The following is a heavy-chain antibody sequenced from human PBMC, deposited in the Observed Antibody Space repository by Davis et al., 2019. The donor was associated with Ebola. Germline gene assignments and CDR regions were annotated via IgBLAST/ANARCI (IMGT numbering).Heavy chain of an antibody. CDR1: GFTFSNYA. V-gene: IGHV3-53*01. CDR3: ASSRTTRSYYFDY. J-gene: IGHJ4*02. D-gene: IGHD4-17*01. Sequence: PGGSLRLSCAASGFTFSNYAMSWVRQAPGKGLEWVSVIYSGGSTYYADSVKGRFTISRDNSKNTLYLQMNSLRAEDTAVYYCASSRTTRSYYFDYWGQGTLVTVSS. CDR2: IYSGGST.